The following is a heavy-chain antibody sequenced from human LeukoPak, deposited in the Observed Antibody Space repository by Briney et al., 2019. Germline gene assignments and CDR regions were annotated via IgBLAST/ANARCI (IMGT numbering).Heavy chain of an antibody. Sequence: SETLSLTCAVYGGSFSGYYWSWIRQPPGKGLEWIGEINHSGSTNYNPSLKSRVTISVDTSKNQFSLRLSSVTAADTAVYYCARVPGYHIDYWGQGTLVTVSS. J-gene: IGHJ4*02. CDR3: ARVPGYHIDY. D-gene: IGHD2-2*01. V-gene: IGHV4-34*01. CDR1: GGSFSGYY. CDR2: INHSGST.